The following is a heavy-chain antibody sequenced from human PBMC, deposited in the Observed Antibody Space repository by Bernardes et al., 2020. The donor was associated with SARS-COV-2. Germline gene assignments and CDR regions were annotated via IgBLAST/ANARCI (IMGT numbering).Heavy chain of an antibody. V-gene: IGHV3-23*01. J-gene: IGHJ4*02. CDR3: ATEYSNLDYYFDY. CDR2: ISGSGSNT. CDR1: GFPFSRYS. D-gene: IGHD6-6*01. Sequence: GGSLRPSCAAPGFPFSRYSMNWVRQAPGKGLEWVSSISGSGSNTYYADSVKGRFTISRDNSKNTLYLQMNSLRAEDTAVYYCATEYSNLDYYFDYWGQGTLVTVSS.